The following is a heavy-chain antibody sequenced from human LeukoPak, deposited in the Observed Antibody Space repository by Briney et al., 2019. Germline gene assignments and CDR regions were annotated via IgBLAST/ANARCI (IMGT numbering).Heavy chain of an antibody. CDR2: ISSRSSYI. CDR3: ASGVNYFDY. V-gene: IGHV3-21*01. CDR1: GFTFSSYN. D-gene: IGHD3-3*01. J-gene: IGHJ4*02. Sequence: PGGSLRLSCAAPGFTFSSYNMKWVRQAPGKGLEWVSSISSRSSYIFYADSVKGRLTISRDNAKKSLYLQMNSLRAEDTAVYYCASGVNYFDYWGQGTLVTVSS.